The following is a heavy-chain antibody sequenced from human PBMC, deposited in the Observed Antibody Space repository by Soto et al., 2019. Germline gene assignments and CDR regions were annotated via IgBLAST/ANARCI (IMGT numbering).Heavy chain of an antibody. J-gene: IGHJ6*02. CDR1: GGSISSYY. V-gene: IGHV4-59*01. Sequence: SETLSLTCTVSGGSISSYYWGWIRQPPGKGLEWIGYIYYSGSTNYNPSLKSRVTISVDTSKNQFSLKLSSVTAADTAVYYCARGGGYCSSTSCYVEYYYGMDVWGQGTTVTVSS. D-gene: IGHD2-2*01. CDR2: IYYSGST. CDR3: ARGGGYCSSTSCYVEYYYGMDV.